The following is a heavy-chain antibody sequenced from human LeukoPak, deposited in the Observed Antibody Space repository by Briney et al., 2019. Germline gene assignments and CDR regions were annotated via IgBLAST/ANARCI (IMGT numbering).Heavy chain of an antibody. V-gene: IGHV3-7*01. D-gene: IGHD1-26*01. CDR2: IKQDGSEK. CDR3: ARGEIGSYSY. J-gene: IGHJ4*02. Sequence: GGSLRLSGAAPEFTSSSYWMSWVRQAPGKGLEWVASIKQDGSEKYYVDSVKGRVTISRDNAKYSLYLQMNSLRADDTAVYFCARGEIGSYSYWGQGTLVTVSS. CDR1: EFTSSSYW.